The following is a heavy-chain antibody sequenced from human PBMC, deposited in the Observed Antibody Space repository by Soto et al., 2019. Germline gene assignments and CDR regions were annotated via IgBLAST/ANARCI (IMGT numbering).Heavy chain of an antibody. J-gene: IGHJ6*02. V-gene: IGHV3-11*01. CDR2: ISSSGYPI. D-gene: IGHD3-3*01. CDR1: GFSFSDYY. CDR3: ARDNRSFWNGYYSRYDYYGMDV. Sequence: QVQLVESGGGLVKPGGSLRLSCAASGFSFSDYYMTWIRQAPGKGLEWLSYISSSGYPIYYADSVKGRFTISRDNAKNSVHLQINSLRAEDTAVYYCARDNRSFWNGYYSRYDYYGMDVWGQGTTVTVYS.